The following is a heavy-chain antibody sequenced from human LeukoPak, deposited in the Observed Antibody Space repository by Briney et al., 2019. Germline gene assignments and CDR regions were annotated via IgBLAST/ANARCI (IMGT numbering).Heavy chain of an antibody. CDR1: GFTFSSYP. CDR3: ARDRGIQLWLPSYFDI. CDR2: ISSGSSYI. J-gene: IGHJ3*02. Sequence: KAGGSLRLSCAASGFTFSSYPMDWVRQAPGKGLEWVSSISSGSSYIYYADSVKGRFTISRDNAKNSLYLQMNSLRAKDTAVYYCARDRGIQLWLPSYFDIWGQGTMVTVSS. V-gene: IGHV3-21*01. D-gene: IGHD5-18*01.